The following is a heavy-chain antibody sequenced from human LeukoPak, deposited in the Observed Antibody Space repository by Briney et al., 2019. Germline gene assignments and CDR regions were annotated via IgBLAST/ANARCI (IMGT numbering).Heavy chain of an antibody. CDR2: INPNSGGT. V-gene: IGHV1-2*06. CDR3: ARVPSFKLGYCSGGSCYPFDY. Sequence: ASVKVSCKASGYTFTSYDINWVRQAPGQGLEWMGRINPNSGGTNYAQKFQGRVTMTRDTSISTAYMELSRLRSDDTAVYYCARVPSFKLGYCSGGSCYPFDYWGQGTLVTVSS. CDR1: GYTFTSYD. D-gene: IGHD2-15*01. J-gene: IGHJ4*02.